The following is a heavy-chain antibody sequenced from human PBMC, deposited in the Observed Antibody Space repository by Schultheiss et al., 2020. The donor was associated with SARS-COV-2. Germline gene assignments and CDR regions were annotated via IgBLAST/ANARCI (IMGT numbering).Heavy chain of an antibody. CDR2: ISYDGSNK. CDR3: ARGIAARPRDAFDI. CDR1: GFTFSSYG. Sequence: GGSLRLSCAASGFTFSSYGMHWVRQAPGKGLEWVAVISYDGSNKYYADSVKGRFTISRDNSKNTLYLQMNSLRAEDTAVYYCARGIAARPRDAFDIWGQGTMVTVSS. V-gene: IGHV3-30*03. D-gene: IGHD6-6*01. J-gene: IGHJ3*02.